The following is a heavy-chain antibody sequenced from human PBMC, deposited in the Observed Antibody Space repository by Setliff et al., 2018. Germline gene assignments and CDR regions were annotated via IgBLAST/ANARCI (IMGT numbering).Heavy chain of an antibody. V-gene: IGHV3-23*01. CDR2: ISGSGSGT. D-gene: IGHD3-22*01. J-gene: IGHJ4*02. CDR1: GFIFTNSA. CDR3: ARGRPPYYYDSSGYLDY. Sequence: LSLSCAASGFIFTNSAMSWVRQAPGKGLEWVSVISGSGSGTYFPDSVMGRFTISRDNAKNSLYLQMNSLRAEDTAVYYCARGRPPYYYDSSGYLDYWGQGTLVTVSS.